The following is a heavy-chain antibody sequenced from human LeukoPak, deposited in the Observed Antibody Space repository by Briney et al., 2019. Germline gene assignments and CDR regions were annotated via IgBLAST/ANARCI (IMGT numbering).Heavy chain of an antibody. CDR3: AKSLGWAYYYDSSGPA. Sequence: GGSLRLSCAASGFTFSSYAXSWVRQAPXXXXXXXXXISGSGGSTYYADSVKGRFTISRDNSKNTLYLQMNSLRAEDTAVYYCAKSLGWAYYYDSSGPAWGQGTLVTVSS. CDR2: ISGSGGST. V-gene: IGHV3-23*01. D-gene: IGHD3-22*01. CDR1: GFTFSSYA. J-gene: IGHJ5*02.